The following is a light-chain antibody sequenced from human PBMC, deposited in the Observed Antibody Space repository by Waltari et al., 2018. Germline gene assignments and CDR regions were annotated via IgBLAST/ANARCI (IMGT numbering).Light chain of an antibody. V-gene: IGKV3-15*01. CDR2: GAS. CDR1: QNIDNN. J-gene: IGKJ4*01. Sequence: EVVMTQSPAALSASPGERVTLSCKARQNIDNNLAWYQQKPGQSPRLLIYGASTRATGVPARFSGSGSGTEFTLTISSLQSEDCAVFYCQQYNRWPPLTFGGGTKVEIK. CDR3: QQYNRWPPLT.